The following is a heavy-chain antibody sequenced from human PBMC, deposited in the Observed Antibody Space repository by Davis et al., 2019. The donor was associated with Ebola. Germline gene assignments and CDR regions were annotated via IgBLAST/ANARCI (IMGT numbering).Heavy chain of an antibody. Sequence: MPSETLSLTCTVSGGSISSSSYYWSWIRQPPGKGLEWIGEINHSGSTYYNPSLKSRVTISVDTSKNQFSLKLSSVTAADTAVYYCARTTDGATDFDPWGQGTLVTVSS. CDR1: GGSISSSSYY. CDR3: ARTTDGATDFDP. CDR2: INHSGST. D-gene: IGHD4-17*01. J-gene: IGHJ5*02. V-gene: IGHV4-39*01.